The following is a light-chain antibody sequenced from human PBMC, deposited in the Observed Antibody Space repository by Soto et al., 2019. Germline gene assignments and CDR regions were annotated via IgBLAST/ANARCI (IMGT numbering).Light chain of an antibody. CDR1: SSNIGARYD. Sequence: VLTQPPSVSGAPGQRVTISCTGSSSNIGARYDVHWYQQRPGTAPKLLIFGNINRPSGVPDRFSGSKSGTSASLAITGLQAEDEGDYYCQSYDSTLSARYVFGTGTKVTVL. J-gene: IGLJ1*01. V-gene: IGLV1-40*01. CDR2: GNI. CDR3: QSYDSTLSARYV.